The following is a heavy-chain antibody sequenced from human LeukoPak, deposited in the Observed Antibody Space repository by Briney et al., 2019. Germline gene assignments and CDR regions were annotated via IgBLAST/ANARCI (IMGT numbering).Heavy chain of an antibody. D-gene: IGHD5-18*01. CDR1: GYTFTSYY. CDR3: AGSGYSYGLLRLQY. Sequence: GASVKVSCKASGYTFTSYYMHWVRQAPGQGLEWMGGIIPIFGTANYAQEFQGRVTITADKSTSTAYMELSSLRSEDTAVYYCAGSGYSYGLLRLQYWGQGTLVTVSS. J-gene: IGHJ4*02. V-gene: IGHV1-69*06. CDR2: IIPIFGTA.